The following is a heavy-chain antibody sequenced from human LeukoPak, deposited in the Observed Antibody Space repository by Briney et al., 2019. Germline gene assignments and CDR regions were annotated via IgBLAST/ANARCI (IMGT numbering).Heavy chain of an antibody. CDR1: GVTVSRND. J-gene: IGHJ4*02. D-gene: IGHD3-22*01. CDR3: AARVSAGGYFHY. Sequence: GGSLRFSCAVSGVTVSRNDMSWVRQAPGKGLEWVSVMKGGGATYYADSVKGRFTISGDSSKNTLFLQMDSLRVDDTATYYCAARVSAGGYFHYWGQGILVIVSS. V-gene: IGHV3-53*01. CDR2: MKGGGAT.